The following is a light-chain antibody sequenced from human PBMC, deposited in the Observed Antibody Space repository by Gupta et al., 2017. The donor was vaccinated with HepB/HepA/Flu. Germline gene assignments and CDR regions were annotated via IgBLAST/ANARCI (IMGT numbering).Light chain of an antibody. Sequence: DIVMTQSPDSLAVSLGERATINCKSSQSVLYSSNNKNYLAWYQQKPGQPPKLLIYCASTRESGVPDRFSGSGSGTDFTLTISSLQAEDVAVYYCQQYHSPPYTFGQGTKLEIK. CDR1: QSVLYSSNNKNY. CDR2: CAS. J-gene: IGKJ2*01. V-gene: IGKV4-1*01. CDR3: QQYHSPPYT.